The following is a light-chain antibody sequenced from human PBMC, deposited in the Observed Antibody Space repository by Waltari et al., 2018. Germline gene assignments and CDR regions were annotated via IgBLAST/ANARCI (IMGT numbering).Light chain of an antibody. CDR1: RSDVGNYNL. J-gene: IGLJ3*02. CDR2: EGT. Sequence: QSALTQPASVSGSPGPSITISCTGPRSDVGNYNLFSWYQQHPGKAPKFIIYEGTKRPSGVSDRFSGSNSGITASLTISGLQAEDEADYYCCLHGGSSWVFGGGTKLTVI. V-gene: IGLV2-23*01. CDR3: CLHGGSSWV.